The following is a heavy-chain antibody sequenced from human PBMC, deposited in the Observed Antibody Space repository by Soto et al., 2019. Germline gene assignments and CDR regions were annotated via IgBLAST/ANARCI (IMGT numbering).Heavy chain of an antibody. V-gene: IGHV1-3*01. J-gene: IGHJ3*02. Sequence: VQLVQSGAEVKKPGASVKVSCKASGYTFTNNAIHWVRQAPGQRLEWLGWLNAGNSNREYSQKFQGRIIMTKDTSASTAYIGLSRLISEDTAVYYCARGYDFVWGSYRSDAFDIWGQGTMVTVSS. D-gene: IGHD3-16*02. CDR1: GYTFTNNA. CDR2: LNAGNSNR. CDR3: ARGYDFVWGSYRSDAFDI.